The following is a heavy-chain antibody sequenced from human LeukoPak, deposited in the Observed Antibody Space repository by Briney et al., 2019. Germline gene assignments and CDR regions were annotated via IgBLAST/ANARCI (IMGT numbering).Heavy chain of an antibody. CDR2: INPNSGGT. CDR3: ARDQYSSSWYGVYYFDY. CDR1: GYTFTGYY. D-gene: IGHD6-13*01. J-gene: IGHJ4*02. Sequence: ASVKVSCKASGYTFTGYYMHWVRQAPGQGLEWMGWINPNSGGTNYAQKFQGWVTMTRDTSISTAYMELSRLRSDDTAVYYCARDQYSSSWYGVYYFDYWGQGTLVTVSS. V-gene: IGHV1-2*04.